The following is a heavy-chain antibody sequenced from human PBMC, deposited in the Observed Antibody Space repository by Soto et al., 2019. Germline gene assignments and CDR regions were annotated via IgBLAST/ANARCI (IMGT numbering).Heavy chain of an antibody. Sequence: GGSLRLSCAASGFTFSSYAMHWVRQAPGKGLEWVAVISYDGSNKYYADSVKGRFTISRDNSKNTLYLQMNSLRAEDTAVYYCARAGFRDWNYGMDVWGQGTTVTVSS. CDR1: GFTFSSYA. CDR3: ARAGFRDWNYGMDV. J-gene: IGHJ6*02. CDR2: ISYDGSNK. D-gene: IGHD1-1*01. V-gene: IGHV3-30-3*01.